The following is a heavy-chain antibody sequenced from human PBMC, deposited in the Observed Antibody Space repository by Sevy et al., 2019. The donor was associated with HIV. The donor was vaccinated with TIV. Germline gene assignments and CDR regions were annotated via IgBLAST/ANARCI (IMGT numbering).Heavy chain of an antibody. CDR2: LSDSGVST. V-gene: IGHV3-23*01. CDR3: ARDRATSATGTLFDY. D-gene: IGHD5-12*01. CDR1: GFTSSSYA. J-gene: IGHJ4*02. Sequence: GGCLRLSWAASGFTSSSYAMSWVRQPPGRGLEWVSTLSDSGVSTYYADSVKGRFTISRDNSKNILYLQMNSLRAEDTAVYYCARDRATSATGTLFDYWGQGTLVTVSS.